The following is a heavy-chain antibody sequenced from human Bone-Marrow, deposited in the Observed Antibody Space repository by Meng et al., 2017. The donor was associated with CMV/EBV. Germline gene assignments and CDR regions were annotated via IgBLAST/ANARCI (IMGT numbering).Heavy chain of an antibody. CDR2: IKQDGSEK. CDR1: GFTFSSYA. V-gene: IGHV3-7*01. Sequence: GESLKISCAASGFTFSSYAMSWVRQAPGKGLEWVANIKQDGSEKYYVDSVKGRFTISRDNAKNSLYLQMNSLRAEDTAVYYCARGLIRSYWGQGTLVTVSS. J-gene: IGHJ4*02. CDR3: ARGLIRSY.